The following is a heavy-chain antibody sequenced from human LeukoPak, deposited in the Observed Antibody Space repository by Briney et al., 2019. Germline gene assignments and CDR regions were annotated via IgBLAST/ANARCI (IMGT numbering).Heavy chain of an antibody. CDR1: GGSISSYY. J-gene: IGHJ3*02. D-gene: IGHD6-13*01. Sequence: PSETLSLTCTVSGGSISSYYWSWIRQPPGKGLEWIGYIYYSGSTNYNPSLKSRVTISVDTSKNQFSLKLSSVTAADTAVYYCARTGAAAAYHDAFDIWGQGTMVTVSS. V-gene: IGHV4-59*01. CDR2: IYYSGST. CDR3: ARTGAAAAYHDAFDI.